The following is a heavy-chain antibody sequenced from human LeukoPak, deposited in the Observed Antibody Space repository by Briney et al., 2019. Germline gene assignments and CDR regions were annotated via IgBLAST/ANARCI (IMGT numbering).Heavy chain of an antibody. CDR1: GFTFSSYA. D-gene: IGHD3-3*01. V-gene: IGHV3-23*01. CDR2: ISGSGGST. CDR3: AKVDSARITIFGVGADNWFDP. Sequence: GGSLRLSCAASGFTFSSYAMSWVRQAPGKGLEWVSAISGSGGSTYYADSVTGRFTISRDNSKNTLYLQMYSLRAEDTAVYYCAKVDSARITIFGVGADNWFDPWGQGTLVTVSS. J-gene: IGHJ5*02.